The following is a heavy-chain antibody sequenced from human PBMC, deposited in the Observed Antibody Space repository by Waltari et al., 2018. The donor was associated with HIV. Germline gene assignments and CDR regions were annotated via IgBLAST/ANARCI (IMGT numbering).Heavy chain of an antibody. CDR1: GGSITSNDFY. Sequence: QLHLQESGPGLVKPSETLALTCTVSGGSITSNDFYCAWIRQPPGKGLEWIGLMYNSGTTDYNPSLKSRVSMSRDTSKNRFSLRLHSVTAADTAIYYCARRGDGFNQHARLDHWGPGTLVTVSS. CDR2: MYNSGTT. J-gene: IGHJ4*02. V-gene: IGHV4-39*01. CDR3: ARRGDGFNQHARLDH. D-gene: IGHD2-2*01.